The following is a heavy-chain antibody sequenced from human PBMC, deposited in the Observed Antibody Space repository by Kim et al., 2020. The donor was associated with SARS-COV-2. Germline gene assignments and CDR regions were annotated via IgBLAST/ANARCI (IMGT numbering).Heavy chain of an antibody. Sequence: SETLSLTCTVSGGSISSYYWSWIRQPPGKGLEWIGYIYYSGSTNYNPSLKSRVTISVDTSKNQFSLKLSSVTAADTAVYYCASVGNDYSNLVFDNWGQGTLVTVSS. CDR1: GGSISSYY. CDR2: IYYSGST. CDR3: ASVGNDYSNLVFDN. V-gene: IGHV4-59*01. J-gene: IGHJ4*02. D-gene: IGHD4-4*01.